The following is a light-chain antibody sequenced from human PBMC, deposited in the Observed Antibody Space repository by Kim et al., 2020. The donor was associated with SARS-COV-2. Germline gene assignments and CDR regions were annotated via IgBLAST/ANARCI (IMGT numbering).Light chain of an antibody. V-gene: IGKV1-12*01. CDR3: QQPTTFPLT. Sequence: ASVGDRVTITCRASHDISTFLAWYQQKPGKAPKLRIYSASYLESGVPSRFSGSGSGTEFTLTISSLQPEDIATYYCQQPTTFPLTFGGGTKVDIK. CDR2: SAS. CDR1: HDISTF. J-gene: IGKJ4*01.